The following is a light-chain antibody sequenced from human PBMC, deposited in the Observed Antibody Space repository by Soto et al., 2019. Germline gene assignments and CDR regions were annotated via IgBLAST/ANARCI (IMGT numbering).Light chain of an antibody. J-gene: IGLJ3*02. CDR1: SSNIGSNY. V-gene: IGLV1-47*02. CDR2: SNN. CDR3: AAWDDSLIGSNWV. Sequence: QSVLIQPPSASGTPGQRVTISCSGSSSNIGSNYVYWYQQLPGTAPKLLIYSNNQRPSGVPDRFSGSKSGTSASLVISGLRSEDEADYYCAAWDDSLIGSNWVFGGGTKLTVL.